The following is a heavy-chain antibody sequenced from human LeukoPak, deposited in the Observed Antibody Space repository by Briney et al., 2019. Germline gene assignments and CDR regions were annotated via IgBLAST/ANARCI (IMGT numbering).Heavy chain of an antibody. CDR3: AVSEYGMDV. Sequence: EGSLRLSCAASGFTFSSYSMNWVRQAPGKGLEWVSSISSSSSYIYYADSVKGRFTISRDNAKNSLYLQMNSLRAEDTAVYYCAVSEYGMDVWGQGATVTVSS. J-gene: IGHJ6*02. V-gene: IGHV3-21*01. CDR2: ISSSSSYI. D-gene: IGHD1-14*01. CDR1: GFTFSSYS.